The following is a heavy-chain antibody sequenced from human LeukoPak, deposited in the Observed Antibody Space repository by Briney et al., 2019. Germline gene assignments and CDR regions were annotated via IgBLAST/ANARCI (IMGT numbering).Heavy chain of an antibody. D-gene: IGHD2-2*01. CDR2: INAYNTNT. CDR1: GYTFTSFG. V-gene: IGHV1-18*01. Sequence: ASVTVSCKASGYTFTSFGISWVRQAPGQGLEWMGWINAYNTNTKSAQKLQGRVTMTTDTSTSTAYMELRSLRSDDTAVYYCARDPMRYFDHWGQGTLVTVSS. CDR3: ARDPMRYFDH. J-gene: IGHJ4*02.